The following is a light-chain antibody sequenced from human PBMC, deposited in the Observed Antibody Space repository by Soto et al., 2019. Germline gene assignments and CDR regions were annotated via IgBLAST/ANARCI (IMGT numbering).Light chain of an antibody. CDR3: SSSGGRATHV. J-gene: IGLJ1*01. CDR1: SSDVGSYYL. CDR2: EDS. V-gene: IGLV2-23*01. Sequence: SALTQPASVSGSPGQSITISCIGTSSDVGSYYLVSWYKQHPGKAPKVMIYEDSKRPSGVSHRFSGSKSGNTASLTISGLQAEDEADYYCSSSGGRATHVFGTGTKLTVL.